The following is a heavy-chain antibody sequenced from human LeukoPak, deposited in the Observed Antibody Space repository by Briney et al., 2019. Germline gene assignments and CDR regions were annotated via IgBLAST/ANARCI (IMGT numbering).Heavy chain of an antibody. Sequence: PRGSLRLSCAASGFDFGAYEMNWVRQAPGKGLEWVAYFAGSDTTTYYADSVKGRLIISRDNARNSLYLQMNSLRAEDTALYYCTTLGYHLDSWGQGTLVTVSS. CDR3: TTLGYHLDS. CDR2: FAGSDTTT. V-gene: IGHV3-48*03. J-gene: IGHJ4*02. CDR1: GFDFGAYE. D-gene: IGHD3-22*01.